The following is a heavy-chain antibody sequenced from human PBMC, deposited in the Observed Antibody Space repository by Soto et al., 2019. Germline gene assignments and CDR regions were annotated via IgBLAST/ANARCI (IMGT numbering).Heavy chain of an antibody. V-gene: IGHV3-21*01. J-gene: IGHJ3*02. CDR2: ISSSSSYI. CDR3: ARDQGGSGYSSDAFDI. D-gene: IGHD3-22*01. CDR1: GFTFSSYS. Sequence: PGGSLRLSCAASGFTFSSYSMNWVRQAPGKGLEWVSSISSSSSYIYYADSVKGRFTISRDNAKNSLYLQMNSLRAEDTAVYYCARDQGGSGYSSDAFDIWGQGTMVTVSS.